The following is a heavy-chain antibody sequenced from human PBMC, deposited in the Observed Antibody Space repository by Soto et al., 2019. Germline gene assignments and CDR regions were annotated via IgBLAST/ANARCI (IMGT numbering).Heavy chain of an antibody. J-gene: IGHJ4*02. CDR1: GFTFISYA. V-gene: IGHV3-23*01. Sequence: RGSLRLSCAASGFTFISYAISWFRHSPFKWLEWVSAISGSGGSTYYADSVKGRFTISRDNSKNTLYLQMNSLRAEDAAVYYCAKVFITMVRGVIPSPFDYWGQGTLVTVSS. CDR2: ISGSGGST. D-gene: IGHD3-10*01. CDR3: AKVFITMVRGVIPSPFDY.